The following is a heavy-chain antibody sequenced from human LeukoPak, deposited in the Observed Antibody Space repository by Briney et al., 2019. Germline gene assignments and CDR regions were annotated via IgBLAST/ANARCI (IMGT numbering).Heavy chain of an antibody. CDR1: GGSFSGYY. Sequence: SETLSLTCAVYGGSFSGYYWSWIRQPPGKGLEWIGYIYYSGSTNYNPSLKSRVTISVDTSKNQFSLKLSSVTAADTAVYYCARVSGDGYNSKAYYFDYWGQGTLVTVSS. CDR3: ARVSGDGYNSKAYYFDY. D-gene: IGHD5-24*01. J-gene: IGHJ4*02. V-gene: IGHV4-59*01. CDR2: IYYSGST.